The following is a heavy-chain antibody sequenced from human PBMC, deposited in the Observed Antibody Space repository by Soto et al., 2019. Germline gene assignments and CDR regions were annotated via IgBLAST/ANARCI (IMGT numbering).Heavy chain of an antibody. V-gene: IGHV3-48*04. D-gene: IGHD3-16*01. Sequence: GESLKISCAASGFTFSSYSMNWVRQAPGKGLEWVSYISSSSSTIYYADSVKGRFTISRDNAKNSLYLQMNSLRAEDTAVYYCAALGEDDAFDIWGQGTMVTVSS. CDR2: ISSSSSTI. CDR1: GFTFSSYS. J-gene: IGHJ3*02. CDR3: AALGEDDAFDI.